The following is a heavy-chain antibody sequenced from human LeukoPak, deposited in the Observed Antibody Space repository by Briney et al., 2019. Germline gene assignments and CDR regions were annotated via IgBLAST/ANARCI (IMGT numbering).Heavy chain of an antibody. CDR2: IWYDGSNK. V-gene: IGHV3-33*01. CDR3: ARERGIAAGVNPVYYYYGMDV. CDR1: GFTFSSYG. D-gene: IGHD6-13*01. Sequence: PGGSLRLSCAASGFTFSSYGMHWVRQAPGKGLEWVAVIWYDGSNKYYADSVKGRFTISRDNSKNTLYLQMNSLRAEDTAVYYWARERGIAAGVNPVYYYYGMDVWGQGTTVTVSS. J-gene: IGHJ6*02.